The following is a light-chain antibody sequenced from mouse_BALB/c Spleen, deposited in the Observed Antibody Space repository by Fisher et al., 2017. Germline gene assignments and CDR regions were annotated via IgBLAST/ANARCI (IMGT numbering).Light chain of an antibody. CDR3: QQRSSYPLT. CDR2: STS. Sequence: IVLTQTTAIMSASLGEEITLTCSASSSVSYMHWYQQKLGTSPKLLIYSTSNLASGVPARFSGSGSGTSYSLTISRMEAEDAATYYCQQRSSYPLTFGAGTKLELK. V-gene: IGKV4-57*01. J-gene: IGKJ5*01. CDR1: SSVSY.